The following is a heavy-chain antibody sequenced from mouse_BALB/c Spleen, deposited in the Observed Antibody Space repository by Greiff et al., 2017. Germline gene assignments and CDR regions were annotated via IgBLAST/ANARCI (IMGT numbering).Heavy chain of an antibody. CDR1: GFTFSSYA. V-gene: IGHV5-6-5*01. J-gene: IGHJ3*01. CDR2: ISSGGST. CDR3: ARDRGFAY. Sequence: DVHLVESGGGLVKPGGSLKLSCAASGFTFSSYAMSWVRQTPEKRLEWVASISSGGSTYYPDSVKGRFTISRDNARNILYLQMSSLRSEDTAMYYCARDRGFAYWGQGTLVTVSA.